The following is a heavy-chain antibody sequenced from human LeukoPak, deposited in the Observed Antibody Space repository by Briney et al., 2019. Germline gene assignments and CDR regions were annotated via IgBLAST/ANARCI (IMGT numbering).Heavy chain of an antibody. D-gene: IGHD3-22*01. CDR3: AIMHGYYDGTGYWVQ. J-gene: IGHJ1*01. V-gene: IGHV3-23*01. CDR2: ITTNGGRT. CDR1: GFTFASYG. Sequence: GGSLRLSCAASGFTFASYGMSWVRQAPGKGPEWVSFITTNGGRTSYADSVEGRFTISRDNPRNTLYMQMNSLRDEDTAVYYCAIMHGYYDGTGYWVQWGQGTLVTVSS.